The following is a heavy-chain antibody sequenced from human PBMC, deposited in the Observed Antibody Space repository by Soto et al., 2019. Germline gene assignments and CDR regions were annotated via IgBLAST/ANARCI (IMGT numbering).Heavy chain of an antibody. CDR1: GLSVSANY. D-gene: IGHD5-18*01. J-gene: IGHJ3*02. Sequence: EIQLVESGGGLIQPGGSLRLICAASGLSVSANYMTWVRQVPGKGLEWLSIIYRGGGTYYADSLRGRAIISRDASKNMVFLQMSTLTVDDAGVYYCARRDDSEAFDIWGRGTVVSVSS. CDR2: IYRGGGT. CDR3: ARRDDSEAFDI. V-gene: IGHV3-53*01.